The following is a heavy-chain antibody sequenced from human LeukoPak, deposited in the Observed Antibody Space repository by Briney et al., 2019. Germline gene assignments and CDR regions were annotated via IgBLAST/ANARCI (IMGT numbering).Heavy chain of an antibody. V-gene: IGHV4-34*01. CDR2: INHSGST. Sequence: SETLSLTCAVYGGSFSGYYWSWIRQPPGKGLEWIGEINHSGSTNYNPSLKSRVTISVDTSKNQFSLKLSSVTAADTAVYYCANLSYYYDSSGYGQSWGQGTLVTVSS. D-gene: IGHD3-22*01. CDR3: ANLSYYYDSSGYGQS. J-gene: IGHJ4*02. CDR1: GGSFSGYY.